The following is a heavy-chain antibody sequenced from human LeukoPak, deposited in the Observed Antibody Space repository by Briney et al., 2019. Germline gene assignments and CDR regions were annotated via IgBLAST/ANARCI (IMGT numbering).Heavy chain of an antibody. CDR2: ISSSGSTI. V-gene: IGHV3-48*03. CDR1: GFTFSSYE. Sequence: HAGGSLRLSCAASGFTFSSYEMNWVRQAPGKGLEWVSYISSSGSTIYYADSVKGRFTISRDNAKNSLYLQMNSLRAEDTAVYYCVTDCDRTNGYWGQGTLVTVSS. CDR3: VTDCDRTNGY. D-gene: IGHD2-21*02. J-gene: IGHJ4*02.